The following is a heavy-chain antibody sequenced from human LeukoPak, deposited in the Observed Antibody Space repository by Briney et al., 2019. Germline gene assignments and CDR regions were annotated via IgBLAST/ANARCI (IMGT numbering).Heavy chain of an antibody. V-gene: IGHV4-59*02. CDR1: GVSVISSY. CDR2: IHHSGDT. D-gene: IGHD2-8*01. J-gene: IGHJ4*02. CDR3: ARHNGVSYLDY. Sequence: SETLSLTCTVSGVSVISSYWSWVRQPPGKGLEYIGFIHHSGDTKYNPSLKSRVTMSVDTSKSQFSLRLSSVTAADSAVYYCARHNGVSYLDYWAQGTLVTVS.